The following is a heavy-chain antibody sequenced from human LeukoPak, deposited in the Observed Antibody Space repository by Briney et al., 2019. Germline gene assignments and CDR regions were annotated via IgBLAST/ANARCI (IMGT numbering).Heavy chain of an antibody. V-gene: IGHV3-30*04. D-gene: IGHD6-19*01. CDR3: ARDRSYSSGWYIDY. Sequence: GGSLRLSCAASGFTFSSYAMHWVRQAPGKGLEWVAVISYDGSNKYYADSVKGRFTISRDNSKNTLYLQMNSLRAEDTAVYYCARDRSYSSGWYIDYWGQGTLVTVSS. CDR1: GFTFSSYA. CDR2: ISYDGSNK. J-gene: IGHJ4*02.